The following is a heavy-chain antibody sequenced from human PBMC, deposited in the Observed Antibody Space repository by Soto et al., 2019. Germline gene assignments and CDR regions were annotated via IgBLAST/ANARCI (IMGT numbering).Heavy chain of an antibody. CDR2: INPNSGGT. V-gene: IGHV1-2*02. CDR1: GYTFTGYY. Sequence: ASVKVSCKASGYTFTGYYMHWVRQAPGQGLEWMGWINPNSGGTNYAQKFQGRVTMTRDTSISTAYMELSRLRSDDTAVYYCARGSGSYYKYNWFDPWGQGTLVTVSS. J-gene: IGHJ5*02. CDR3: ARGSGSYYKYNWFDP. D-gene: IGHD3-10*01.